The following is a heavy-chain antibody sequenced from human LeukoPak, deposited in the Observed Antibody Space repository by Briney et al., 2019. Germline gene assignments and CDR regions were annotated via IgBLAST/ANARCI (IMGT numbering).Heavy chain of an antibody. J-gene: IGHJ4*02. CDR3: ARDIDTDPATDRYSSSSVVVDY. CDR2: MNPNSGNT. Sequence: ASVKVSCKASGDTFTSYDINWVRQATGQGLEWMRWMNPNSGNTGYAQKFQGRVTITRNTSISTAYMELRSLRSDDTAVYYCARDIDTDPATDRYSSSSVVVDYWGQGTLVTVSS. D-gene: IGHD6-6*01. CDR1: GDTFTSYD. V-gene: IGHV1-8*03.